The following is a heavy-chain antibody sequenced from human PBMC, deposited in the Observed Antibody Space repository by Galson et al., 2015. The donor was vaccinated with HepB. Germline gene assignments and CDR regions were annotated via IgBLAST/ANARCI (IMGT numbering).Heavy chain of an antibody. V-gene: IGHV1-69*13. CDR3: ARGKTDYGDYGPTFWFDP. D-gene: IGHD4-17*01. Sequence: SVKVSCKASGGTFSSYAISWVRQAPGQGLEWMGGIIPIFGTANYAQKFQGRVTITADESTSTAYMELSSLRSEDTAVYYCARGKTDYGDYGPTFWFDPWGQGTLVTVSS. J-gene: IGHJ5*02. CDR2: IIPIFGTA. CDR1: GGTFSSYA.